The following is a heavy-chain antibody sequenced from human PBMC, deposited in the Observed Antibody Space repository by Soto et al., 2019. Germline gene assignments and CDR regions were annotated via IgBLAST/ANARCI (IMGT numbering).Heavy chain of an antibody. J-gene: IGHJ3*02. D-gene: IGHD2-15*01. V-gene: IGHV4-59*01. CDR1: GGSISSYY. CDR2: IYYSGT. Sequence: SETLSLTCSVSGGSISSYYWSWIRQPPGKGLEWIAYIYYSGTSYNPSLKSRVSISLDTSKNQFSLRAEDTAVYYCARESRYCSSDSCSTQRAFDIWGQGTMVTVSS. CDR3: ARESRYCSSDSCSTQRAFDI.